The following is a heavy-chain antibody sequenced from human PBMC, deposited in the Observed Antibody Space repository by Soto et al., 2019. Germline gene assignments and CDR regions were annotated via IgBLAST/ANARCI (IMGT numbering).Heavy chain of an antibody. CDR1: GYTFTSYG. J-gene: IGHJ4*02. CDR3: ARDLGGQIVDY. D-gene: IGHD1-26*01. CDR2: ISGYNGNT. V-gene: IGHV1-18*01. Sequence: QVQLVQSGAEVKKPGASVKVSCKASGYTFTSYGISWVRQAPGQGLEWMGWISGYNGNTKYAQKLQGRVTMTTDTSTSTAYTELRSLRSDYTAVFYCARDLGGQIVDYWGQGTLVTVSS.